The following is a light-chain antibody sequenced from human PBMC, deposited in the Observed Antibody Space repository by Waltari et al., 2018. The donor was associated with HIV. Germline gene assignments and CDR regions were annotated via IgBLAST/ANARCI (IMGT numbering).Light chain of an antibody. CDR2: GAS. V-gene: IGKV3-15*01. Sequence: EIVLTQSPATLSLSPGERATLSCRASQSVSSNLAWYQQTPGQAPRLLIYGASTRATGIPARFSGSGSGTDFTLTIGSLQSEDFAVYYCQQYNNWPLTFGGGTTVEIK. CDR3: QQYNNWPLT. CDR1: QSVSSN. J-gene: IGKJ4*01.